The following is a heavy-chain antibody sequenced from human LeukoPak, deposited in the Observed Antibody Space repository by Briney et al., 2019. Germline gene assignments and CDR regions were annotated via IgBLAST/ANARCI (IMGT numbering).Heavy chain of an antibody. J-gene: IGHJ6*03. D-gene: IGHD3-16*01. CDR3: ARAGDDEESYYYMDV. CDR2: ITPTSGST. V-gene: IGHV1-46*01. Sequence: ASVKVSCKASGHTFTSYFIHWVRQAPGQGLEWMGLITPTSGSTIYAQKFQGRVTMTRDTSTTTVYMELSSLISEDTAVYYCARAGDDEESYYYMDVWGRGTKVTVSS. CDR1: GHTFTSYF.